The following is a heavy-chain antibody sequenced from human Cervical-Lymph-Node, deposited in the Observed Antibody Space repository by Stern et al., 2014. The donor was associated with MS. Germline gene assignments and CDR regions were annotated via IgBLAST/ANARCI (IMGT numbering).Heavy chain of an antibody. Sequence: VQLVESGAEVKKPGSSMNVSCKTSGGTFSSSYAITWLRQAPGQGLEWMGGNIPILGLANYAQKFQDRVTITADTSTSTTYMQLSSLRSEDTAVYYCARGVVSNRAAATLHNLFDPWGQGTLVTVSS. CDR3: ARGVVSNRAAATLHNLFDP. D-gene: IGHD2-15*01. CDR1: GGTFSSSYA. V-gene: IGHV1-69*09. CDR2: NIPILGLA. J-gene: IGHJ5*02.